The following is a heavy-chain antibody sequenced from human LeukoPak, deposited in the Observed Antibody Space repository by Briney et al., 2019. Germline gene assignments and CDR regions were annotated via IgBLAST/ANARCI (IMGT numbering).Heavy chain of an antibody. CDR1: GFTVRSNY. J-gene: IGHJ6*03. D-gene: IGHD6-6*01. V-gene: IGHV3-53*01. CDR3: ATLTGSSAYYCYYMDV. CDR2: LYTNDNK. Sequence: GGSLTLPCAASGFTVRSNYMSWVRQAPGKGLEWVSVLYTNDNKYYADSVKGRFTISRDNSRNTLHLQMNTLRDEDTAVYYCATLTGSSAYYCYYMDVWGTVATVIVSS.